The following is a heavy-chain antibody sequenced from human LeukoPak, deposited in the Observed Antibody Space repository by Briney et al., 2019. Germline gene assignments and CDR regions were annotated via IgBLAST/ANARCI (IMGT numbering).Heavy chain of an antibody. D-gene: IGHD3-10*01. J-gene: IGHJ5*02. Sequence: GGSLRLSCAASGFTFSSYAMSWVRQAPGKGLEWVSAISGSGGSTYYADSVKGRFTISRDNSENTLYLQMNSLRAEDTAVYYCAKVVWFGESHNWFDPWGQGTLVTVSS. CDR3: AKVVWFGESHNWFDP. V-gene: IGHV3-23*01. CDR1: GFTFSSYA. CDR2: ISGSGGST.